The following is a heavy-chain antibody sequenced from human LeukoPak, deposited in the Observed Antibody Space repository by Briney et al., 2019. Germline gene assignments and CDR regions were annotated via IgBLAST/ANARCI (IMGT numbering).Heavy chain of an antibody. CDR2: IIPILGIA. Sequence: SVKVSCKASGGTFSSYAISWVRQAPGQGLEWMGRIIPILGIANYAQKFQGRVTITADKSTSTAYMELSSLRSEDTAVYYCARPVAATRGSGMDVWGQGTTVTVSS. CDR3: ARPVAATRGSGMDV. J-gene: IGHJ6*02. D-gene: IGHD2-15*01. CDR1: GGTFSSYA. V-gene: IGHV1-69*04.